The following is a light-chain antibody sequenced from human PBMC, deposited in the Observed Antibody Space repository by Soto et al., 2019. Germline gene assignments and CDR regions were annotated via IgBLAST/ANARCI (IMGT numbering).Light chain of an antibody. CDR1: SSDVGGHNY. CDR2: EVS. CDR3: CSYESSINYV. Sequence: QSSLTQPASVSWSPGQSITISCTGTSSDVGGHNYVSWYQQHPGKAPKLIIYEVSRRPSGVSNRFSGSKSGNTASLTISGLQAEDEADYYCCSYESSINYVFGTGTKLTVL. V-gene: IGLV2-14*01. J-gene: IGLJ1*01.